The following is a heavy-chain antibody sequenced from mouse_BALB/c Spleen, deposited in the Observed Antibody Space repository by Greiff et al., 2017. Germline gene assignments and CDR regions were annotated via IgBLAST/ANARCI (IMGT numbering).Heavy chain of an antibody. D-gene: IGHD2-10*02. J-gene: IGHJ2*01. V-gene: IGHV5-12-1*01. Sequence: EVKLQESGGGLVKPGGSLKLSCAASGFAFSSYDMSWVRQTPEKRLEWVAYISSGGGSTYYPDTVKGRFTISRDNAKNTLYLQMSSLKSEDTAMYYCASQEEGYGNFYFDYWGQGTTLTVSS. CDR2: ISSGGGST. CDR3: ASQEEGYGNFYFDY. CDR1: GFAFSSYD.